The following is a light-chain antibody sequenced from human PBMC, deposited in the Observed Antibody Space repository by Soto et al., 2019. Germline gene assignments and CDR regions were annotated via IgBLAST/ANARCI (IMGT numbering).Light chain of an antibody. CDR1: LRVSSSY. J-gene: IGKJ4*01. CDR2: GAS. V-gene: IGKV3-20*01. CDR3: QQYGSSPGTLT. Sequence: EIVLTKSPGTLSLSPGERATLSCRASLRVSSSYLAWYQQKPGQAPRLLIYGASSRANGIPDRFSGSGSGTDFPLTISRLEPEDFAVYYCQQYGSSPGTLTFGGGNKLEI.